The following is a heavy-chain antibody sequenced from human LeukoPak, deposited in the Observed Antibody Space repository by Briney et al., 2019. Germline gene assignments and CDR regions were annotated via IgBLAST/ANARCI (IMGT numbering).Heavy chain of an antibody. J-gene: IGHJ6*02. CDR1: GGPIRSAGYY. CDR2: IYHSGTT. Sequence: SQTLSLTCNVSGGPIRSAGYYWSWIRQSPGRGLEWIGYIYHSGTTFYSPSLKSRVTISIDTSKSQFSLTLSAVAAADTAVYSCARDYALPNGMDVWSLGTTVTVSS. CDR3: ARDYALPNGMDV. D-gene: IGHD3-16*01. V-gene: IGHV4-30-2*06.